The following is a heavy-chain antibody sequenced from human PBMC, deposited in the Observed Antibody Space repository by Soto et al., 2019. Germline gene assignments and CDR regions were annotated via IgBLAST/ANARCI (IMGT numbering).Heavy chain of an antibody. CDR3: ARGGIAVAGSYYYYYGMDV. CDR1: GATFSSYA. J-gene: IGHJ6*02. V-gene: IGHV1-69*06. D-gene: IGHD6-19*01. CDR2: IIPIFGTA. Sequence: ASVKVSCKASGATFSSYAISWVRQPPGRGLEWMGGIIPIFGTANYAQKFQGRVTITADKSTSTAYMELSSLRSEDTAVYYCARGGIAVAGSYYYYYGMDVWGQGTTVTVSS.